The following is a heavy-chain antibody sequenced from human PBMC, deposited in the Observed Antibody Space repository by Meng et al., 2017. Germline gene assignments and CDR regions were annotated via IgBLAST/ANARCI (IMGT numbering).Heavy chain of an antibody. V-gene: IGHV3-7*01. Sequence: GGSLRLSCAASGFTFSNAWMNWVRQAPGKGLEWVANIKEDGSEKHYVDSVKGRFTISRDNAKNSLYLQLDSLRAEETALYFCARSTTILRRFSAFDIWGRGTMVTVSS. CDR2: IKEDGSEK. CDR1: GFTFSNAW. D-gene: IGHD1-14*01. J-gene: IGHJ3*02. CDR3: ARSTTILRRFSAFDI.